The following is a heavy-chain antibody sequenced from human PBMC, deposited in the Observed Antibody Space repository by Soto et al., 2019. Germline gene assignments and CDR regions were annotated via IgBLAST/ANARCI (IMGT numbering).Heavy chain of an antibody. CDR3: AALGKGSSAAY. Sequence: EVQLVESGGRLIKPGGSLRLSCATSGFAFNNAWMNWVRQAPGKGLEWVGLIKSETDGGATDYAAPVKGRSSISTDDSKNTMYLQMNSLRMEDTAVYYCAALGKGSSAAYWGQGSLVTVSS. D-gene: IGHD2-15*01. CDR1: GFAFNNAW. J-gene: IGHJ4*02. V-gene: IGHV3-15*01. CDR2: IKSETDGGAT.